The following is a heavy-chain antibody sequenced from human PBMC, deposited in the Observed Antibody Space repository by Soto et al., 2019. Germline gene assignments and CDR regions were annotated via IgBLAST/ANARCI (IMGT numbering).Heavy chain of an antibody. J-gene: IGHJ4*02. Sequence: SETLSLTCTVSGGSVSSSSYYWAWIRQPPGKGLEWIGSIYYSGTTYYNPSLKSRVTISVDTSKNQFSLKLSSVTAADTAVYYCANCHPLHDVYFDYWGQGALVTVSS. D-gene: IGHD2-21*02. CDR3: ANCHPLHDVYFDY. V-gene: IGHV4-39*01. CDR2: IYYSGTT. CDR1: GGSVSSSSYY.